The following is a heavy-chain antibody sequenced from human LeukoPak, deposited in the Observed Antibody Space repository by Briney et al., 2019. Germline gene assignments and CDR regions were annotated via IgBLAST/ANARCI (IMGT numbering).Heavy chain of an antibody. D-gene: IGHD3-10*01. J-gene: IGHJ5*02. CDR3: ARGRYYYGSGSYYNGGPNWFDP. CDR2: ISHSGST. Sequence: SGTLSLTCAVYGGSFSGYYWSWVRQPPGKGLEWIGEISHSGSTNYNPSLKSRVTISVDTSKNQFSLKLSSVTAADTAVYYCARGRYYYGSGSYYNGGPNWFDPWGQGTLVTVSS. V-gene: IGHV4-34*01. CDR1: GGSFSGYY.